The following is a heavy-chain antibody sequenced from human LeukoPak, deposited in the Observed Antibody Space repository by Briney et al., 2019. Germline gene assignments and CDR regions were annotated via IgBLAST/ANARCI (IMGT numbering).Heavy chain of an antibody. CDR3: ARTYDTSGLFYAFDI. D-gene: IGHD3-22*01. Sequence: GGSLRLSCAASGFTFSTYAMHWVRQAPGKGLEWVSVISYDGSTKYYADSVKGRFTVSRDNSENTLYLQMYSLRAEDTAVYYCARTYDTSGLFYAFDIWGQGTMITVSS. V-gene: IGHV3-30-3*01. CDR1: GFTFSTYA. CDR2: ISYDGSTK. J-gene: IGHJ3*02.